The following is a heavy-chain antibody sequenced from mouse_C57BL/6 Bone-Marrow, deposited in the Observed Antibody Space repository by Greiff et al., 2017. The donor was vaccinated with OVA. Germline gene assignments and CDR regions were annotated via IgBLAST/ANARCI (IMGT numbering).Heavy chain of an antibody. V-gene: IGHV5-6*01. CDR2: ISSGGSYT. J-gene: IGHJ4*01. Sequence: DVHLVESGGDLVKPGGSLKLSCAASGFTFSSYGMSWVRQTPDKRLEWVATISSGGSYTYYPDSVKGRFTISRDNAKNTLYLQMSSLKSEDTAMYYCARHGGGYYDAMDYWGQGTSVTVSS. CDR1: GFTFSSYG. CDR3: ARHGGGYYDAMDY. D-gene: IGHD2-2*01.